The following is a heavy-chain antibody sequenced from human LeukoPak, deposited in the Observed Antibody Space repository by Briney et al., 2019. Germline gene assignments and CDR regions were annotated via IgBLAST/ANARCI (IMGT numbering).Heavy chain of an antibody. CDR2: IIPIFGTA. CDR3: AREGYYDILTGYYALDY. Sequence: ASVKVSCKASGGTFSSYAISWVRQAPGQGLEWMGGIIPIFGTANYAQKFQGRVTITADKSTSTAYMELSSLRSEDTAVYYCAREGYYDILTGYYALDYWGQGTLVTVSS. CDR1: GGTFSSYA. V-gene: IGHV1-69*06. D-gene: IGHD3-9*01. J-gene: IGHJ4*02.